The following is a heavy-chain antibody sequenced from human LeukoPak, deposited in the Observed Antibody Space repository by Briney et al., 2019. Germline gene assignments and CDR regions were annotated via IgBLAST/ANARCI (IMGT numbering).Heavy chain of an antibody. J-gene: IGHJ4*02. Sequence: SETLSLTCTVSGGSISSSSYYWGWIRQPPGKGLEWIGSIYYSGSTYYNPSLKRQVTISVDTSKNQFYLKLSSVTAADTAVYYCARSIMITFGGVIPHYFDYWGQGTLVTVSS. D-gene: IGHD3-16*02. CDR1: GGSISSSSYY. CDR2: IYYSGST. CDR3: ARSIMITFGGVIPHYFDY. V-gene: IGHV4-39*01.